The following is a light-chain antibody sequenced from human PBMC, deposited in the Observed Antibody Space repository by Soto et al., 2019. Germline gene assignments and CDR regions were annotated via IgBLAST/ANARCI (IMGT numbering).Light chain of an antibody. V-gene: IGKV3-20*01. CDR2: GAF. CDR1: QSVSSNY. J-gene: IGKJ1*01. Sequence: EIVLTQSPGTLSLSPGERATFSCRASQSVSSNYLAWYQQKPGQAPRLLIYGAFKRATGIPDRFSGSGSGTDFTLTISRMEPEDFAVYYCQQYGRSPPWTFGQGTKVDIK. CDR3: QQYGRSPPWT.